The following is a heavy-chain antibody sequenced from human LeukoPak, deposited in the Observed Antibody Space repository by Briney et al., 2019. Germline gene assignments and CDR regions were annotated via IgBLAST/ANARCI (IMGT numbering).Heavy chain of an antibody. CDR2: IYHSGST. V-gene: IGHV4-30-2*01. Sequence: PSQTLSLTCAVSGGSISSGGYSWRWIRQPPGKGLEWIGYIYHSGSTYYNPSLKSRVTISVDRSKNQFSLKLSSVTAADTAVYYCASEYYYGSGSYYNWGQGTLVTVSS. D-gene: IGHD3-10*01. CDR3: ASEYYYGSGSYYN. CDR1: GGSISSGGYS. J-gene: IGHJ4*02.